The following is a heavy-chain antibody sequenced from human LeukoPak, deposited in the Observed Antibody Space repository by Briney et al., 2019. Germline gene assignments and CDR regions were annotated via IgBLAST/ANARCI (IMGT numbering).Heavy chain of an antibody. CDR2: INHSGST. CDR1: GGSFSGYY. Sequence: SETLSLTCAVYGGSFSGYYWSWIRQPPGKGLEWIGEINHSGSTNYNPSLKSRVIISVDTSKNQFSLKLSSVTAADTAVYYCARQTLYCSSTSCYVDYFDYWGQGTLVTVSS. J-gene: IGHJ4*02. D-gene: IGHD2-2*01. CDR3: ARQTLYCSSTSCYVDYFDY. V-gene: IGHV4-34*01.